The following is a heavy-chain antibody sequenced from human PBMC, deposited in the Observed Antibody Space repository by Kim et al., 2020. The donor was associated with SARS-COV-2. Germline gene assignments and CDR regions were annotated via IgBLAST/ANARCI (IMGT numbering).Heavy chain of an antibody. Sequence: ASVKVSCKASGYTFTGYYMHWVRQAPGQGLEWMGWINPNSGGTNYAQKFQGRVTMTRDTSISTAYMELSRLRSDDTAVYYCARVSGDGPSMDVWGQGTTVTVSS. J-gene: IGHJ6*02. V-gene: IGHV1-2*02. CDR1: GYTFTGYY. CDR3: ARVSGDGPSMDV. D-gene: IGHD2-21*02. CDR2: INPNSGGT.